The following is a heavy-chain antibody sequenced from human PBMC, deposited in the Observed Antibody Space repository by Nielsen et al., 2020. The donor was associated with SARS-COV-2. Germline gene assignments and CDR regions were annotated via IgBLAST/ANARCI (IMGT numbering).Heavy chain of an antibody. Sequence: GGSRRLSCAASGFTFSSYGMHWVRQAPGKGLEWVAVISYDGSNKYYADSVKGRFTISRDNSKNTLYLQMNSLRAEDTAVYYCADSSKGYYYMDVWGKGTTVTVS. V-gene: IGHV3-30*03. D-gene: IGHD4-11*01. CDR3: ADSSKGYYYMDV. CDR1: GFTFSSYG. J-gene: IGHJ6*03. CDR2: ISYDGSNK.